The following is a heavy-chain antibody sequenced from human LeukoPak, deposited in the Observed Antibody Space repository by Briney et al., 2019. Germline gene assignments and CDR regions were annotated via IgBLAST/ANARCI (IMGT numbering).Heavy chain of an antibody. CDR1: GFTFSSYA. CDR2: ISYDGSNK. Sequence: PGGSLRLSCAASGFTFSSYAMHWVRQAPGKGLEWVAVISYDGSNKYYADSVKGRFTISRDNSKNTLYLQINSLRPGDTAMYYCAKGPYYNLLTGYPTRYPIDYWGQGTLVTVSS. J-gene: IGHJ4*02. V-gene: IGHV3-30*04. D-gene: IGHD3-9*01. CDR3: AKGPYYNLLTGYPTRYPIDY.